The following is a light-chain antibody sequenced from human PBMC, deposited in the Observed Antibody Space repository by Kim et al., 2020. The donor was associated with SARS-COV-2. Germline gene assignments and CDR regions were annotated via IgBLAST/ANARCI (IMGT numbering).Light chain of an antibody. CDR3: QSYEGGLRGSRV. V-gene: IGLV1-40*01. J-gene: IGLJ2*01. CDR2: DNS. Sequence: VTIACTWSSTSTEADNNVHWYQQLPATAPKHLIIDNSNRPPAGPDRFSGAKSGASSSLLITGLQHEDEADYYCQSYEGGLRGSRVFGGGTKLTVL. CDR1: STSTEADNN.